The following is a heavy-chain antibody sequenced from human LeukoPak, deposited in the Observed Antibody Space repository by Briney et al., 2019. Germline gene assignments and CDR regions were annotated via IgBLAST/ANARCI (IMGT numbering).Heavy chain of an antibody. CDR2: IYHSGST. CDR3: ARRTVTTSYFDY. Sequence: PSETLSLTCAVSGYSISSGYYWGWIQQPPGKGLEWIGSIYHSGSTYYNPSLKSRVTISVDTSKNQFSLKLSSVTAADTAVYYCARRTVTTSYFDYWGQGTLVTVSS. V-gene: IGHV4-38-2*01. CDR1: GYSISSGYY. D-gene: IGHD4-11*01. J-gene: IGHJ4*02.